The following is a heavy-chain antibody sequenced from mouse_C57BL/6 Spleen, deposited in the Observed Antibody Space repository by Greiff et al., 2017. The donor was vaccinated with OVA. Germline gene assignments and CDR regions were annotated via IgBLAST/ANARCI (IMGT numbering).Heavy chain of an antibody. Sequence: VQLQQSGPGLVKPSQSLSLTCSVTGYSITSGYYWNWIRQFPGNKLEWMGYISYDGSNNYNPSLKNRISITRDTSKNQFFLKLNSVTTEDTATYYCASPYGNYGAWFAYWGQGTLVTVSA. CDR1: GYSITSGYY. D-gene: IGHD2-1*01. J-gene: IGHJ3*01. V-gene: IGHV3-6*01. CDR3: ASPYGNYGAWFAY. CDR2: ISYDGSN.